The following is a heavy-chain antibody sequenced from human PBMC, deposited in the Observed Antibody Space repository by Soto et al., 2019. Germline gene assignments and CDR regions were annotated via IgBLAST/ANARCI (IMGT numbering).Heavy chain of an antibody. Sequence: QVQLVESGGGEVQPGRSLRLSCAASGFTFNRYGMHWVRQAPGKGLEWVALISYDGSNKYNADSVKGRFTISRDNSKNTLYLQMNSLRVEDTAEYFCAKDKGGSGSWGCDHWGQGTLVTVSS. D-gene: IGHD3-10*01. CDR2: ISYDGSNK. V-gene: IGHV3-30*18. CDR3: AKDKGGSGSWGCDH. J-gene: IGHJ5*02. CDR1: GFTFNRYG.